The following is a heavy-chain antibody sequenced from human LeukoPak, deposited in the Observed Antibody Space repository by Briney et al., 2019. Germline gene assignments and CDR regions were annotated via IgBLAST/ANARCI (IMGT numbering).Heavy chain of an antibody. J-gene: IGHJ3*02. CDR3: ARGSYVFYDSSGYGAFDI. D-gene: IGHD3-22*01. Sequence: GGSLRLSCAASGFTFSSYSMNWVRQAPGKGLEWVSSISSSSSYIYYADSVKGPFTISRDNAKNSLYLQMNSLRAEDTAEYYCARGSYVFYDSSGYGAFDIWGQGTMVTVSS. V-gene: IGHV3-21*01. CDR2: ISSSSSYI. CDR1: GFTFSSYS.